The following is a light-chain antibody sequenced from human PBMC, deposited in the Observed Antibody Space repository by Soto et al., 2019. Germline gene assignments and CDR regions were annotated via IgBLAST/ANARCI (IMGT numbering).Light chain of an antibody. V-gene: IGLV2-14*01. CDR1: SSDVGAYNY. J-gene: IGLJ1*01. CDR2: DVS. CDR3: SSYTSSSTPYV. Sequence: QSVLTQPASVSGSPGQLITISCTGTSSDVGAYNYVSWYQQQPGKVPKLMIYDVSNRPSGVSNRFSGSKSGNTASLTISGLQAEDEADYYCSSYTSSSTPYVFGTGTKVTVL.